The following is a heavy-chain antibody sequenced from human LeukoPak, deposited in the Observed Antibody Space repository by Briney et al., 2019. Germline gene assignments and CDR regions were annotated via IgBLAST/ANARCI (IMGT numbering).Heavy chain of an antibody. CDR3: ARNGFRYSSRYFDY. CDR1: GGTFSSYA. D-gene: IGHD6-13*01. Sequence: GASVKVSCKASGGTFSSYAISWVRQAPGQGLEWMGGISGYNGNTNYAQQFRGRVTMTTDTSTSTAYMELKSLRFDDTAVYYCARNGFRYSSRYFDYWGQGTLVTVSS. CDR2: ISGYNGNT. J-gene: IGHJ4*02. V-gene: IGHV1-18*01.